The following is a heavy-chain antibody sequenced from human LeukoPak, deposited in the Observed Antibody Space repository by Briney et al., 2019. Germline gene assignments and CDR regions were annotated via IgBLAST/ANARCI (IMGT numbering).Heavy chain of an antibody. V-gene: IGHV1-2*06. CDR1: GYTFTGYY. CDR3: ARIGGDYDILTGYPTLTDAFDI. Sequence: GASVKVSCKASGYTFTGYYMHWVRQAPGQGLERMGRINPNSGGTNYAQKFQGRVTMTRDTSISTAYMELSRLRSDDTAVYYCARIGGDYDILTGYPTLTDAFDIWGQGTMVTVSS. J-gene: IGHJ3*02. D-gene: IGHD3-9*01. CDR2: INPNSGGT.